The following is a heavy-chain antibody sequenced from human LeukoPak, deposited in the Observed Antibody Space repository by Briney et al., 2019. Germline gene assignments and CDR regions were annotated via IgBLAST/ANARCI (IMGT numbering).Heavy chain of an antibody. J-gene: IGHJ4*02. D-gene: IGHD3-22*01. CDR2: ISYDGSNK. Sequence: GGSLRLSCAASGFTFSSYAMHWVRQAPGKGLEWVAVISYDGSNKYYADSVKGRFTISRDNSKNTLYLQMNSLRAEDTAVYYCARAYYDSSGYYSFVYWAREPWSPSPQ. CDR3: ARAYYDSSGYYSFVY. CDR1: GFTFSSYA. V-gene: IGHV3-30-3*01.